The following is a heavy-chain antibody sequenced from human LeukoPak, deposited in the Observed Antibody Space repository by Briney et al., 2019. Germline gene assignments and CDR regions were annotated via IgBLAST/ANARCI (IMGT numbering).Heavy chain of an antibody. Sequence: GGSLRLSCAASGFTFSSYWMHWVRQAPGKGLVWVSRINSDGSSTSYADSVKGRFTISRDNAKNTLYLQMNSLRAEDTAVYYCAKDEIGSRIQLWSRYYYYGMDVWGQGTTVTVSS. D-gene: IGHD5-18*01. CDR3: AKDEIGSRIQLWSRYYYYGMDV. V-gene: IGHV3-74*01. J-gene: IGHJ6*02. CDR1: GFTFSSYW. CDR2: INSDGSST.